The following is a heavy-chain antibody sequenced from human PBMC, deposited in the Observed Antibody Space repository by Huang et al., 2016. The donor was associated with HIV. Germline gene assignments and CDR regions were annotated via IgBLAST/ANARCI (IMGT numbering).Heavy chain of an antibody. CDR2: INSDGSST. D-gene: IGHD3-22*01. V-gene: IGHV3-74*01. J-gene: IGHJ4*02. CDR1: GFSISSYW. Sequence: EVQLVESGGGLVQPGGSLRLSCAASGFSISSYWLHWVRQAPGKGLVWVSRINSDGSSTSDADAVKGRFTISRDNAKNTLYRQMNSLRAEDTAVYYCARDPRIQSWLNFFDYWGQGTLVSVSS. CDR3: ARDPRIQSWLNFFDY.